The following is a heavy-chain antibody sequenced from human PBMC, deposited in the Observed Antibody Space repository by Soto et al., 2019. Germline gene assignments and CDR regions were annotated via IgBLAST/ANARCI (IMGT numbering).Heavy chain of an antibody. V-gene: IGHV4-4*07. J-gene: IGHJ5*02. CDR3: ARDGTKTLRDWFDP. D-gene: IGHD1-1*01. CDR2: IYATGTT. Sequence: ASETLSLTCTVSGASISGFYWSWIRKSAGKGLEWIGRIYATGTTDYNPSLKSRVVMSVDTSKKQFSLKLRSVTAADTAVYYCARDGTKTLRDWFDPWGQGISVTVSS. CDR1: GASISGFY.